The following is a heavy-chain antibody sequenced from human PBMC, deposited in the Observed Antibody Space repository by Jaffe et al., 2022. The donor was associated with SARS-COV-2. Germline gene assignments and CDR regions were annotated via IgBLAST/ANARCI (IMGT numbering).Heavy chain of an antibody. V-gene: IGHV5-51*01. D-gene: IGHD2-2*01. J-gene: IGHJ5*02. Sequence: EVQLVQSGAEVKKPGESLKISCKGSGYSFTSYWIGWVRQMPGKGLEWMGIIYPGDSDTRYSPSFQGQVTISADKSISTAYLQWSSLKASDTAMYYCVRGDCSSTSCSLFRSGWFDPWGQGTLVTVSS. CDR2: IYPGDSDT. CDR3: VRGDCSSTSCSLFRSGWFDP. CDR1: GYSFTSYW.